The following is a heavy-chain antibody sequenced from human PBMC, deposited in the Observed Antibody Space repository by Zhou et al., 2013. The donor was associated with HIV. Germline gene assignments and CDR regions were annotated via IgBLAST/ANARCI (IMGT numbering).Heavy chain of an antibody. J-gene: IGHJ4*02. CDR2: IIPTFPTS. D-gene: IGHD2-15*01. Sequence: QVQLVQSGAEVKRPGSSVKVSCRASGVTFRTYAISWVRQAPGQGLEWMGAIIPTFPTSHYAQKLRGRLALTADDSSNTAYMDLNSLRSEDTAVYYCNVVLVPEWQDGRNYLDYWGQGTLVTVSS. CDR1: GVTFRTYA. V-gene: IGHV1-69*12. CDR3: NVVLVPEWQDGRNYLDY.